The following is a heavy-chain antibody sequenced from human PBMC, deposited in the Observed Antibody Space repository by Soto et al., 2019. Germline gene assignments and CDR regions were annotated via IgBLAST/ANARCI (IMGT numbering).Heavy chain of an antibody. V-gene: IGHV3-30-3*01. Sequence: PGGSLRLSCAASGFTFSGYSMHWVRQAPGKGLEWAALISYDAAKTDYADSVRGRFTISRDNSKNTLYLQMNSLSPDDTALYYCARASEQQLILAGVRRQFFYGLAVWGHGTTVTVSS. J-gene: IGHJ6*02. D-gene: IGHD6-13*01. CDR2: ISYDAAKT. CDR3: ARASEQQLILAGVRRQFFYGLAV. CDR1: GFTFSGYS.